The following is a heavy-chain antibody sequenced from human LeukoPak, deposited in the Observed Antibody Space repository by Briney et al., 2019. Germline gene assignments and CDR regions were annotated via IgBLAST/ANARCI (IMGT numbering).Heavy chain of an antibody. D-gene: IGHD1-1*01. V-gene: IGHV3-23*01. CDR2: ISGSGGST. CDR1: GFTFSSYA. Sequence: GGSLRLSCAASGFTFSSYAMSWVRQAPGKGLEWVSAISGSGGSTYYADSVKGRFTISRDNSKNTLYLQMNSLRTEDTAMYYCARDPVPTGTDLGGFDYWGQGTLVTVSS. J-gene: IGHJ4*02. CDR3: ARDPVPTGTDLGGFDY.